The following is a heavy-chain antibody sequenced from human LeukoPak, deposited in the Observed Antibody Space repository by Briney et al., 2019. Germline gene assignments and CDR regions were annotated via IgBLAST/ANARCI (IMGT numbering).Heavy chain of an antibody. D-gene: IGHD6-13*01. J-gene: IGHJ1*01. CDR3: ANPIIAAAGTGYFQH. Sequence: SVKVSCKASGGTFSSYDISWVRQAPGQGLEWMGGINPIFGTANYAQKFQGRVTITTDESTTTAYMELSSLRSEDTAVYYCANPIIAAAGTGYFQHWGQGTLVAVSS. CDR1: GGTFSSYD. CDR2: INPIFGTA. V-gene: IGHV1-69*05.